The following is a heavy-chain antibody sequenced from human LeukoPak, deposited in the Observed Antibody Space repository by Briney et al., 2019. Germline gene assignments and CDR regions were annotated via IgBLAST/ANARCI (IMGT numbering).Heavy chain of an antibody. CDR2: INPSGGST. V-gene: IGHV1-46*01. CDR1: GYTFTSYY. Sequence: ASVKVSCKASGYTFTSYYTHWVRQTPGQGLEWMGIINPSGGSTSYAQKFQGRVTMTRDTSTSTVYMELSSLRSEDTAAYYCARDPIMIEPSAYVGWFDPWGQGTLVTVSS. J-gene: IGHJ5*02. CDR3: ARDPIMIEPSAYVGWFDP. D-gene: IGHD3-16*01.